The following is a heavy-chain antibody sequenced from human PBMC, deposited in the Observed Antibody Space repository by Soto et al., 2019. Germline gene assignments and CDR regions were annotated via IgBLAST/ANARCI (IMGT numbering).Heavy chain of an antibody. Sequence: SETLSLTCTVSGGSISSGDYYWSWIRQPPGKGLEWIGYIYYSGSTYYNPSLKSRVTISVDTSKNQFSLKLSSVTAADTAVYYCAREGGYSYGYSGYWGQGTLVTVSS. D-gene: IGHD5-18*01. CDR1: GGSISSGDYY. V-gene: IGHV4-30-4*01. J-gene: IGHJ4*02. CDR3: AREGGYSYGYSGY. CDR2: IYYSGST.